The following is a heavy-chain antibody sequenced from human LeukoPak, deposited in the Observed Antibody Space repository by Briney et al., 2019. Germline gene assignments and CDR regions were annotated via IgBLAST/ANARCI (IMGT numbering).Heavy chain of an antibody. CDR1: GFTFSDYY. CDR2: ISSSGSTI. D-gene: IGHD3-22*01. J-gene: IGHJ4*02. Sequence: PGGSLRLSCAASGFTFSDYYMSWIRQAPGKGLGWVSYISSSGSTIYYADSVKGRFTISRDNAKNSLYLQMNSLRAEDTAVYYCARDASYYYDSSGYHGYWGQGTLVTVSS. V-gene: IGHV3-11*01. CDR3: ARDASYYYDSSGYHGY.